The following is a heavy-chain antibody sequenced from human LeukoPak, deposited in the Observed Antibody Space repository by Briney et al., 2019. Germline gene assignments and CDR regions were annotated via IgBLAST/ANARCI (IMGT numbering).Heavy chain of an antibody. V-gene: IGHV3-21*01. CDR1: GFTFSSYS. CDR2: ISSSSSYI. CDR3: ARDGEMFXFGXVXXXXEDY. Sequence: GGSLRLSCAASGFTFSSYSMNWVRQAPGKGLEWVSSISSSSSYIYYADSVKGRFTISRDNAKNSLYLQMNSLRAEDTAVYYCARDGEMFXFGXVXXXXEDYWGQGTLVTVS. J-gene: IGHJ4*02. D-gene: IGHD3-16*01.